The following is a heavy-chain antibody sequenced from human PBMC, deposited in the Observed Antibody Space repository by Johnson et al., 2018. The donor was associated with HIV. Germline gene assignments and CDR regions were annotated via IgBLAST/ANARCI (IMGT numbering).Heavy chain of an antibody. CDR3: AKETPSSGGTFDI. Sequence: QVQLVESGGGVVRPGGSLRLSCAASGFKYAASGLAFSNYAVKWVSHTPGGDGGTSFADSVRGRYIISRDNSKNTLYLQMNSLRVEDTAVYYCAKETPSSGGTFDIWGQGTMVTVSS. D-gene: IGHD6-25*01. V-gene: IGHV3-NL1*01. CDR1: GFKYA. CDR2: TPGGDGGT. J-gene: IGHJ3*02.